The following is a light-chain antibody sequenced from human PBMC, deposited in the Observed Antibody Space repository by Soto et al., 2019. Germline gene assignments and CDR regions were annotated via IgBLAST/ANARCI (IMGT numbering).Light chain of an antibody. CDR3: QQSHSTPPNT. V-gene: IGKV1-39*01. Sequence: DIQMTQSPSSLSASVGDRVTITCRASQNINKNLNWYQQKPGKAPKLLIYGASGLHSGVPSRFSGSGSGTDFTLTISSLQPEDFASYYCQQSHSTPPNTFGQGTKLEIK. J-gene: IGKJ2*01. CDR2: GAS. CDR1: QNINKN.